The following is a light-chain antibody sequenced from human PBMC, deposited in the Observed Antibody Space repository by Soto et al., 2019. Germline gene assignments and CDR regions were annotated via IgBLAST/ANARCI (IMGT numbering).Light chain of an antibody. V-gene: IGKV1-5*03. CDR3: QHYNSYSEA. Sequence: DIQMTQSPSTLSATVGAGVTITSRASQSISIWLAWYKQKPGKAPKILSYKASTLKSGVPSRFSGSGSGTEFTLTISSLQPDDFATYYCQHYNSYSEAFGQGTKVDIK. CDR1: QSISIW. J-gene: IGKJ1*01. CDR2: KAS.